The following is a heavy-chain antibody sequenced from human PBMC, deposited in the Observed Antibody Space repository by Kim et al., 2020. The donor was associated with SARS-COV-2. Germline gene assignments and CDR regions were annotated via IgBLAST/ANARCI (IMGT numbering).Heavy chain of an antibody. J-gene: IGHJ4*02. Sequence: SETLSLTCAVYGGSFSGYYWSWIRQPPGKGLEWIGEINHSGSTNYNPSLKSRLTISIETSKNHLSLKLSSGTAADTAVYYCAGGVITTGFDYWGQGTRVTLPS. CDR2: INHSGST. CDR3: AGGVITTGFDY. CDR1: GGSFSGYY. V-gene: IGHV4-34*01. D-gene: IGHD3-22*01.